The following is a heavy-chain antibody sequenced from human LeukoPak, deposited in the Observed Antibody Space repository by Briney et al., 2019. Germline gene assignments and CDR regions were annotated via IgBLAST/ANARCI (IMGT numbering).Heavy chain of an antibody. CDR2: INGGGTGT. CDR1: GFIFSNSA. Sequence: GGSLRLSCAASGFIFSNSAMSWVRQAPGKGLEWVSGINGGGTGTYYAYSVRGRVTISRDNSKNTLHLDMNSVRAEDTAIYYCAKAGAIKFDFWGQGILVTVSS. CDR3: AKAGAIKFDF. V-gene: IGHV3-23*01. J-gene: IGHJ4*02. D-gene: IGHD1-26*01.